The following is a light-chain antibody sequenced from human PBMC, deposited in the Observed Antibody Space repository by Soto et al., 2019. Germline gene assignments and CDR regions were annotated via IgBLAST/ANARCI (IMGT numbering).Light chain of an antibody. CDR2: KAS. Sequence: DIQMTQSPSTLSGSVGDRVTITCRASQTISSWLAWYQQKPGKAPKLLIYKASTLKSGVPSRFRGSGSWTEFTLNISSLQPDDFATYYCQHYNSYSEAFGQGTKEELK. CDR1: QTISSW. J-gene: IGKJ1*01. V-gene: IGKV1-5*03. CDR3: QHYNSYSEA.